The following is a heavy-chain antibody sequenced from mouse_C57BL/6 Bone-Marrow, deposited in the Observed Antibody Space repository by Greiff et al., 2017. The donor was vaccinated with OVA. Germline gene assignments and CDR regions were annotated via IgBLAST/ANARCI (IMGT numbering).Heavy chain of an antibody. V-gene: IGHV1-5*01. J-gene: IGHJ3*01. CDR3: TRSPIYYYGSSYPWFAY. D-gene: IGHD1-1*01. Sequence: EVKVVESGTVLARPGASVKMSCKTSGYTFTSYWMHWVKQRPGQGLEWIGAIYPGNSDTSYNQKFKGKAKLTAVTSASTAYMELSSLTNEDSAVYYCTRSPIYYYGSSYPWFAYWAQGTLVTVSA. CDR1: GYTFTSYW. CDR2: IYPGNSDT.